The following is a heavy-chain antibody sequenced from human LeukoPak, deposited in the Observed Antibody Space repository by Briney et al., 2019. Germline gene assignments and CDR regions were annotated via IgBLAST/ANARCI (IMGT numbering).Heavy chain of an antibody. J-gene: IGHJ1*01. D-gene: IGHD6-19*01. Sequence: PSETLSLTCDASSYSISSDYYWGWIRQPPGKGLEWIGSIYDGGSASYNPSLKSRVTISLDTSKKQLSLKLSSVTAADTAVYYCARIVVSGTTGYFRHWGQGTLVTVSS. CDR1: SYSISSDYY. CDR2: IYDGGSA. CDR3: ARIVVSGTTGYFRH. V-gene: IGHV4-38-2*01.